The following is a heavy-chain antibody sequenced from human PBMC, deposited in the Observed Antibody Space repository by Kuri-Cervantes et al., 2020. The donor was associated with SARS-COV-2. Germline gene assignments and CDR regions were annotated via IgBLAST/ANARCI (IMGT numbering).Heavy chain of an antibody. D-gene: IGHD5-18*01. CDR2: ISYDGSNK. Sequence: GESLKISCAASGFTFSSYAMHWVRQAPGKGLEWVAVISYDGSNKYYADSVKGRFTISRDNSKNTLYLQMNSLRAEDTAVYYCASKLSYYFDYWGQGTLVTVSS. CDR1: GFTFSSYA. V-gene: IGHV3-30-3*01. CDR3: ASKLSYYFDY. J-gene: IGHJ4*02.